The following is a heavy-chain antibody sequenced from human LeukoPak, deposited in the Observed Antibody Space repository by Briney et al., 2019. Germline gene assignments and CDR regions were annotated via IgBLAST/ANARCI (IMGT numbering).Heavy chain of an antibody. CDR2: IYYSGST. D-gene: IGHD2-2*02. Sequence: SETLSLTCTVSGGSISSSSYYWGWIRQPPGKGLEWFGSIYYSGSTYYNPSLKSRVTISVDTSKNQFSLKLSSVTAADTAVYYCARHVKRYQLLYGNNWFDPWGQGTLVTVSS. J-gene: IGHJ5*02. CDR3: ARHVKRYQLLYGNNWFDP. CDR1: GGSISSSSYY. V-gene: IGHV4-39*01.